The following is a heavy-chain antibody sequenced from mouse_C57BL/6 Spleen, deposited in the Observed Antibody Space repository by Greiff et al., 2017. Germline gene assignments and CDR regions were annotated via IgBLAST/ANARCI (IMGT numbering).Heavy chain of an antibody. V-gene: IGHV5-4*01. CDR2: ISDGGSYT. J-gene: IGHJ4*01. CDR1: GFTFSSYA. D-gene: IGHD4-1*01. Sequence: EVKVVESGGGLVKPGGSLKLSCAASGFTFSSYAMPWVRQTPEKRLEWVATISDGGSYTYYPDNVKGRFTISRDNAKNNLYLQMSHLKSEDTAMYYCARDPAGTDYAMDYWGQGTSVTVSS. CDR3: ARDPAGTDYAMDY.